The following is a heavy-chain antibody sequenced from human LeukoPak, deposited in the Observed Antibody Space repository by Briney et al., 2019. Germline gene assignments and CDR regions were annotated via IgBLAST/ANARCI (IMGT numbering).Heavy chain of an antibody. CDR2: INPKNGGT. J-gene: IGHJ6*03. V-gene: IGHV1-2*02. Sequence: GASVKVSCKASGYTFTGYYMHWVRQAPGQGLEWMGWINPKNGGTKYAQKFQGRVTMARDTSISTAYMELSSLRSDDAAVYYCARDALPVTTVPYYYMDVWGEGATVTVSS. CDR3: ARDALPVTTVPYYYMDV. D-gene: IGHD4-11*01. CDR1: GYTFTGYY.